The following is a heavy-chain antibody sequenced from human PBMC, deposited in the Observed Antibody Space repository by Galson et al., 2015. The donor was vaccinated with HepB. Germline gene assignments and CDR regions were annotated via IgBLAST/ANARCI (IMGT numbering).Heavy chain of an antibody. CDR3: TRDGSGSRPESYFDY. D-gene: IGHD1-26*01. V-gene: IGHV3-33*01. CDR1: GATLSHYG. J-gene: IGHJ4*02. Sequence: SLRLSCAVSGATLSHYGMHWVRQAPGKGLEWVAGIWADGTKKFYAESVQGRFTISRDNSKNILYLQMDSLRVEDTAAYFCTRDGSGSRPESYFDYWGQGTLVTVSS. CDR2: IWADGTKK.